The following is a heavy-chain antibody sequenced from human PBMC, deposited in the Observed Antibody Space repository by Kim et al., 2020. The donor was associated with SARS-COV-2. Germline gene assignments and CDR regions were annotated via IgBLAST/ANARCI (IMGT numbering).Heavy chain of an antibody. J-gene: IGHJ6*02. CDR2: IIPIFGTA. D-gene: IGHD3-10*01. CDR1: GGTFSSYA. CDR3: ARVGYGSGRYYYYYGMDV. Sequence: SVKVSCKASGGTFSSYAISWVRQAPGQGLEWMGGIIPIFGTANYAQKFQGRVTITADESTSTAYMELSSLRSEDTAVYYFARVGYGSGRYYYYYGMDVWGQGTTVTVSS. V-gene: IGHV1-69*13.